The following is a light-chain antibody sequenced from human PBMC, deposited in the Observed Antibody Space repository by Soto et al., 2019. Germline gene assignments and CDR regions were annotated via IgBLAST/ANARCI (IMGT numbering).Light chain of an antibody. CDR3: SSFAGNNNLV. V-gene: IGLV2-8*01. J-gene: IGLJ2*01. CDR1: SSDVGGYNY. Sequence: QSVLTQPPSASGSPGQSVTISCTGTSSDVGGYNYVSWYQQYPGKAPKLMISEVSKRPSGVPDRFSGSKSGNTASLTVSGLQDEDEADYYCSSFAGNNNLVFGGGTKLTVL. CDR2: EVS.